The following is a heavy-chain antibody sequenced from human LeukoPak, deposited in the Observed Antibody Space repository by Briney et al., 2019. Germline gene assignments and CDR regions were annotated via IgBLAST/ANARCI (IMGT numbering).Heavy chain of an antibody. D-gene: IGHD2-21*02. CDR3: ARDYFSDFVFDF. CDR2: IPLTLHT. V-gene: IGHV1-18*01. J-gene: IGHJ4*02. Sequence: IPLTLHTHYVHNFPARCTMTTDTSTNKAYMELRSLRFDDTAMYYCARDYFSDFVFDFWGQGTLITVSS.